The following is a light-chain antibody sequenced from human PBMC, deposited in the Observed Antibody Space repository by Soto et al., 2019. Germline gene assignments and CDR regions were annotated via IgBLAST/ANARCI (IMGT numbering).Light chain of an antibody. CDR2: GAS. V-gene: IGKV3-15*01. Sequence: IVFTQYPGTLALPPWQSPTLSHMPSESISRSLAWYQRKPGQAHRLLIYGASTRATCIPARFSGSGSGTEFTLTIRSLQSEDSALYYCQQYKSWPWTGGQGTPV. CDR3: QQYKSWPWT. CDR1: ESISRS. J-gene: IGKJ1*01.